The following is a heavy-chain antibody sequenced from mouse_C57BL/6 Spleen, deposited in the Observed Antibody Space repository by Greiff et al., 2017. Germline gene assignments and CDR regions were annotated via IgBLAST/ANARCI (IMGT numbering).Heavy chain of an antibody. CDR1: GYTFTSYW. CDR2: IDPSDSYT. J-gene: IGHJ1*03. D-gene: IGHD1-1*01. CDR3: ARAITTVVARYWYFDV. Sequence: QVQLKQPGAELVRPGTSVKLSCKASGYTFTSYWMHWVKQRPGQGLEWIGVIDPSDSYTNYNQKFKGKATLTVDTSSSTAYMQLSSLTSEDSAVYYCARAITTVVARYWYFDVWGTGTTVTVSS. V-gene: IGHV1-59*01.